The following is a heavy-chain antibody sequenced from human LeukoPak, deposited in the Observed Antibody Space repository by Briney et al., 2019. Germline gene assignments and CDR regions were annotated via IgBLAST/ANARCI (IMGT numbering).Heavy chain of an antibody. CDR2: ISGSGGST. D-gene: IGHD5-12*01. V-gene: IGHV3-23*01. J-gene: IGHJ6*02. Sequence: GGSLRLSCAASGFTFSSYATSWVRQAPGKGLEWVSAISGSGGSTYYADSVKGRFTISRDNSKNTLYLQMNSLRAEDTAVYYCAKVSGYSGYDPNIYYYYGMDVWGQGTTVTVSS. CDR3: AKVSGYSGYDPNIYYYYGMDV. CDR1: GFTFSSYA.